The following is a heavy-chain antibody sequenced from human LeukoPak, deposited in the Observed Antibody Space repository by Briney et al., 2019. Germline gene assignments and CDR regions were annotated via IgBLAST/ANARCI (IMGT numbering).Heavy chain of an antibody. D-gene: IGHD2-21*01. J-gene: IGHJ4*02. CDR2: IWYDGSNK. CDR1: GFTFSNYG. CDR3: AKDRDCGGDCN. Sequence: GGSLRLSCAASGFTFSNYGMHWVRQAPGKGLEWVAFIWYDGSNKYYTDSVKGRFTISRDNSKNTLYLQMNSLRAEDTAVYYCAKDRDCGGDCNWGQGTLVTVSS. V-gene: IGHV3-30*02.